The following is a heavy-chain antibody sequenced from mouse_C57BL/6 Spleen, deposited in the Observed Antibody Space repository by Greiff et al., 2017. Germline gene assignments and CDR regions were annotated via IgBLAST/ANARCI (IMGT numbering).Heavy chain of an antibody. CDR3: ARGVTTDYFDY. V-gene: IGHV1-85*01. CDR1: GYTFTSYD. J-gene: IGHJ2*01. D-gene: IGHD1-1*01. CDR2: IYPRGGST. Sequence: QVQLQQSGPELVKPGASVKLSCKASGYTFTSYDINWVKQRPGQGLEWIGWIYPRGGSTKYTEKFKGKATLTVDTSSSTAYMELHSLPAEDSAVYFCARGVTTDYFDYWGQGTTLTVSS.